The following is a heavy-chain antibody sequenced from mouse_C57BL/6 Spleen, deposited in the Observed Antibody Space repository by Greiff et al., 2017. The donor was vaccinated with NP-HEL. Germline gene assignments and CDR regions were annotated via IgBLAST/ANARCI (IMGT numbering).Heavy chain of an antibody. J-gene: IGHJ2*01. D-gene: IGHD2-1*01. CDR2: ISSGSSTI. CDR3: ARKTPYGNYPYYFDY. Sequence: DVKLVESGGGLVKPGGSLKLSCAASGFTFSDYGMHWVRQAPEKGLEWVAYISSGSSTIYYADTVKGRFTISRDNAKNTLFLQMTSLRSEDTAMYYCARKTPYGNYPYYFDYWGQGTTLTVSS. V-gene: IGHV5-17*01. CDR1: GFTFSDYG.